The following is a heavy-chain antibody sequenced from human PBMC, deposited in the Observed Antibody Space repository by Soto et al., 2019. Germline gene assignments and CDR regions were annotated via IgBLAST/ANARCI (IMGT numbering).Heavy chain of an antibody. CDR3: ARVGGNSGYYYYGMDV. CDR2: ISSSSSYT. Sequence: LRLSCAASGFTFSDYYMSWIRQAPGKGLEWVPYISSSSSYTNYADSVKGRFTISRDNAKNSLYLQMNSLRAEDTAVYYCARVGGNSGYYYYGMDVWGQGTTVTVSS. D-gene: IGHD2-21*02. V-gene: IGHV3-11*06. CDR1: GFTFSDYY. J-gene: IGHJ6*02.